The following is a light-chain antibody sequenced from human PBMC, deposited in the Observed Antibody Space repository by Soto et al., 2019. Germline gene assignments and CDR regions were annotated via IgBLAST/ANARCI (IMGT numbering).Light chain of an antibody. V-gene: IGLV4-69*01. CDR3: QSWGTGIQV. Sequence: QSVLTQSPSASDSLGASVKLTCTLSSGHSTYAIAWHQQQSEKGPRFLMKINSDGSHSKGDGIFDRFSGSSSGAERHLTISSLQSEDEADYYCQSWGTGIQVFGGGTKLTVL. CDR1: SGHSTYA. J-gene: IGLJ3*02. CDR2: INSDGSH.